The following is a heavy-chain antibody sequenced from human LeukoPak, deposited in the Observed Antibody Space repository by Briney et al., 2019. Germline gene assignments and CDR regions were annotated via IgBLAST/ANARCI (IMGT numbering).Heavy chain of an antibody. CDR3: ARYYGGGWWYFDL. Sequence: SETLPLTCAVYGGSFSGYYWNWIRQPPGKGLEWIGEINHSGSTNYNPSLKSRVTISVDTSKNQFSLKLSSVTAADTAVNHCARYYGGGWWYFDLWGRGTLVTVSS. D-gene: IGHD4-23*01. CDR1: GGSFSGYY. CDR2: INHSGST. V-gene: IGHV4-34*01. J-gene: IGHJ2*01.